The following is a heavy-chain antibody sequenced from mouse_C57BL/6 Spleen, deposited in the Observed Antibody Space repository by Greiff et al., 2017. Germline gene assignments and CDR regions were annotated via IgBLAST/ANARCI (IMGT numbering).Heavy chain of an antibody. V-gene: IGHV1-15*01. Sequence: VQLQQSGAELVRPGASVTLSCKASGYTFTDYEMHWVKQTPVHGLEWIGAIDPETGGTAYNQKFKGKSILTADKSSSTAYMELRSLTSEDSAVYYCTRGDWDYWGQGTTLTVSS. CDR2: IDPETGGT. CDR1: GYTFTDYE. J-gene: IGHJ2*01. D-gene: IGHD3-3*01. CDR3: TRGDWDY.